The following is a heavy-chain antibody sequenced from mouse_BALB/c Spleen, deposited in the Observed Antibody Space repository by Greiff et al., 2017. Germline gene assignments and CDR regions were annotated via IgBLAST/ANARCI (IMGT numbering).Heavy chain of an antibody. D-gene: IGHD2-4*01. V-gene: IGHV1-14*01. CDR2: INPYNDGT. J-gene: IGHJ2*01. CDR3: AREATTMINYFDY. CDR1: GYTFTSYV. Sequence: EVKLQESGPELVKPGASVKMSCKASGYTFTSYVMHWVKQKPGQGLEWIGYINPYNDGTKYNEKFKGKATLTSDKSSSTAYMELSSLTSEDSAVYYCAREATTMINYFDYWGQGTTLTVSS.